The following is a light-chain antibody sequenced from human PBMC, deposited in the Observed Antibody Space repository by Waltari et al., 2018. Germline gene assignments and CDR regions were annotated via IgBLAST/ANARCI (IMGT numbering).Light chain of an antibody. CDR1: LSVGGH. J-gene: IGKJ1*01. CDR3: QHYVRLPAT. Sequence: EIVLPQSPGTLSLSPGERATLSCRASLSVGGHLAWYRQKPGQAPRLLMYGASIRAPGTPDRFSGTGSGTDFSLTISRLEPEDFAVYYCQHYVRLPATFGQGTKVEIK. CDR2: GAS. V-gene: IGKV3-20*01.